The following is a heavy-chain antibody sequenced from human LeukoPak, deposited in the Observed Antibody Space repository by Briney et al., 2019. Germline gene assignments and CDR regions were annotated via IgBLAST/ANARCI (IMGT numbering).Heavy chain of an antibody. V-gene: IGHV4-59*01. CDR2: IYYSGST. D-gene: IGHD2-2*01. CDR1: GGSISSYY. J-gene: IGHJ4*02. CDR3: ARSAPTVPAIKRPEGGYFDY. Sequence: PSETLSLTCTVSGGSISSYYWTRIRQPPGKGLVWIGYIYYSGSTNYNPSLESRVTISVDTSKNQISLKLSSATAADTAVYYCARSAPTVPAIKRPEGGYFDYWGQGTLVTVSS.